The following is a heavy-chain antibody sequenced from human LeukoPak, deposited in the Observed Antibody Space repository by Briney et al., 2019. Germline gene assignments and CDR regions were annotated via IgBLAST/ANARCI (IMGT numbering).Heavy chain of an antibody. CDR3: AKGCSSTTCDRY. J-gene: IGHJ4*02. D-gene: IGHD2-2*01. CDR1: GFAFSSSG. V-gene: IGHV3-23*01. CDR2: ITGSGDRT. Sequence: PGGSLRLSCAAFGFAFSSSGMNWVHQAPGKGLEWVSTITGSGDRTYYADSMKGRFTISRDNSKNTLYLQMKSLRAEDTAVYYCAKGCSSTTCDRYWGQGTRVTVSS.